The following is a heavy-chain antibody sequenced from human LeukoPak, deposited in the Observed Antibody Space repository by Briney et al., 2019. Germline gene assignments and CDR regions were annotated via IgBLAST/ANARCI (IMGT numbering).Heavy chain of an antibody. V-gene: IGHV1-69*01. J-gene: IGHJ6*04. CDR3: ARGDIVVVPAAPYQYYYYGMDV. D-gene: IGHD2-2*01. CDR2: IIPIFGTA. CDR1: GGTFSSYA. Sequence: ASVKVSCKASGGTFSSYAISWVRQAPGQGLEWMGGIIPIFGTANYAQKFQGRVTITADESTSTTYMELSSLRSEDTAVYYCARGDIVVVPAAPYQYYYYGMDVWGKGTTVTVSS.